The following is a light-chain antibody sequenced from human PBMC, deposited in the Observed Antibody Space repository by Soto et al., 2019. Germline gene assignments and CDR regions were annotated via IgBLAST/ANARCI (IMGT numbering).Light chain of an antibody. CDR2: GAS. CDR1: QSVSNN. CDR3: QQYNDWAS. Sequence: EIVMTQSPATLSVSPGERATLSCRASQSVSNNLAWYQQKPGQAPRLLIYGASTRATGIPARFSGSGSGTEFTLTISSLQSEDFAVYYCQQYNDWASFGQGTKVDIK. V-gene: IGKV3-15*01. J-gene: IGKJ1*01.